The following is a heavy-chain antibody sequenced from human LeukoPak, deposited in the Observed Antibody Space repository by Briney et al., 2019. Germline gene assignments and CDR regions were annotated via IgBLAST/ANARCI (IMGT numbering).Heavy chain of an antibody. D-gene: IGHD2-2*01. CDR3: ARDDCSSTSCYPPALPDY. CDR1: EFTFSSYA. J-gene: IGHJ4*02. CDR2: ISYDGSNK. Sequence: GGSLRLSCAASEFTFSSYAMHWVRQAPGKGLEWVAVISYDGSNKYYADSVKGRFTISRDNSKNTLYLQMNSLRAEDTAVYYCARDDCSSTSCYPPALPDYWGQGTLVTVSS. V-gene: IGHV3-30*01.